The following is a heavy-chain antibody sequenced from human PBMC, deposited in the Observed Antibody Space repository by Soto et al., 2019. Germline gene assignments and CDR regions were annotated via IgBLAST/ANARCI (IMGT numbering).Heavy chain of an antibody. CDR1: GGSISSCGYY. Sequence: PSETLSLTCTVSGGSISSCGYYWSWIRQHPGKGLEWIGYIYYSGSTYYNPSLKSRVTISVDTSKNQFSLKLSSVTAADTAVYYCARGYYDSSGYSLYYYGMDVWGQGTTVTVSS. CDR3: ARGYYDSSGYSLYYYGMDV. D-gene: IGHD3-22*01. J-gene: IGHJ6*02. CDR2: IYYSGST. V-gene: IGHV4-31*03.